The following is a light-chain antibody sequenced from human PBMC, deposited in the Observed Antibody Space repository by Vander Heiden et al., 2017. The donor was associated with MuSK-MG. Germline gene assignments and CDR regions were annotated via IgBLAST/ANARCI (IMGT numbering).Light chain of an antibody. Sequence: DIQMTQSPSSLSASVGDRVTITCRASQSISNYLNWYRQRPGEAPKILIYAASTWQTGVPSRFSGSGYGKDFTLTISSRHLVDSAPYYCRQTYSHFTWTFGQGTKMEIK. CDR2: AAS. CDR1: QSISNY. J-gene: IGKJ1*01. CDR3: RQTYSHFTWT. V-gene: IGKV1-39*01.